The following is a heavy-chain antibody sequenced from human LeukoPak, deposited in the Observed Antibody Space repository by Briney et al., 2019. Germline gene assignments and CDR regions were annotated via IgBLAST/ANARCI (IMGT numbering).Heavy chain of an antibody. CDR3: ARGSIAAAGPPDSDY. Sequence: ASVKVSCKASGYTFTGYFIHWVRQAPGQGLEWMGWISAYNGNTNYAQKLQGRVTMTTDTSTSTAYMELRSLRSDDTAVYYCARGSIAAAGPPDSDYWGQGTLVTVSS. J-gene: IGHJ4*02. V-gene: IGHV1-18*04. CDR2: ISAYNGNT. CDR1: GYTFTGYF. D-gene: IGHD6-13*01.